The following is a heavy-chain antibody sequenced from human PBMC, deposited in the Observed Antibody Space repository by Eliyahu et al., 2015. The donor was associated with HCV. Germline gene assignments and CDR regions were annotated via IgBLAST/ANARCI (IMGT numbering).Heavy chain of an antibody. Sequence: EVQLVESGGGLVQPGGSLXXSCAAXGFXFSSYWMXWVRQAPGKGLEWVANIKLDGSEKYYVDSVKGRFTISRDNAKNSLYLQMNSLRAEDTAVYYCARATGHGTQAYWGQGTLVTVSS. D-gene: IGHD1-1*01. CDR2: IKLDGSEK. CDR1: GFXFSSYW. CDR3: ARATGHGTQAY. J-gene: IGHJ4*02. V-gene: IGHV3-7*01.